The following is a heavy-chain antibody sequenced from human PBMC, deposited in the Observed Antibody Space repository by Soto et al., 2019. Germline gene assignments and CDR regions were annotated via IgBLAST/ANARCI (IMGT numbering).Heavy chain of an antibody. J-gene: IGHJ4*02. CDR3: ARACSSNSCYDVFDY. Sequence: SETLSLTCTVSGGSISSYFWTWIRQPAGKGLEWIGRIYTSGSTNYNPSLKSRVTMSVDTSKNQFSLKLSSVTAADTAVYYCARACSSNSCYDVFDYWGQGTLVTVSS. CDR1: GGSISSYF. CDR2: IYTSGST. D-gene: IGHD2-2*01. V-gene: IGHV4-4*07.